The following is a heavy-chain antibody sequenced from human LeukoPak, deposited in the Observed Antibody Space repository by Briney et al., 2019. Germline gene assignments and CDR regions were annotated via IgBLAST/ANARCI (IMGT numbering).Heavy chain of an antibody. CDR2: MNPNSGNT. J-gene: IGHJ3*02. CDR3: ARPGDDSSGYSELTGDAFDI. Sequence: ASVKVSCKASGYTLTSYDINWVRQATGQGLEWMGWMNPNSGNTGYAQKFQGRVTMTRNTSISTAYMELSSLRSEDTAVYYCARPGDDSSGYSELTGDAFDIWGQGTMVTVSS. V-gene: IGHV1-8*01. CDR1: GYTLTSYD. D-gene: IGHD3-22*01.